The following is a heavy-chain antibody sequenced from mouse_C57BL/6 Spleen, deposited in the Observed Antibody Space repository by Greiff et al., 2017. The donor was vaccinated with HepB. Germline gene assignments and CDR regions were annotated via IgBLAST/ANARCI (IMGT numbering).Heavy chain of an antibody. D-gene: IGHD4-1*01. CDR3: AKGAPNWDGYYFDY. Sequence: QVQLKESGPGLVQPSQSLSITCTVSGFSLTSYGVHWVRQSPGKGLEWLGVIWRGGSTDYNAAFMSRLSITKDNSKSQVFFKMNSLQADDTAIYYCAKGAPNWDGYYFDYWGQGTTLTVSS. CDR1: GFSLTSYG. J-gene: IGHJ2*01. V-gene: IGHV2-5*01. CDR2: IWRGGST.